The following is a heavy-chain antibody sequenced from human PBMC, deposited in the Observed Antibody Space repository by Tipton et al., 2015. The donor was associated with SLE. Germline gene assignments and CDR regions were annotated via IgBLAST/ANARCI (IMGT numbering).Heavy chain of an antibody. J-gene: IGHJ4*02. CDR2: ISYSGST. CDR1: GDSVSRSTYH. CDR3: ARSWVYDFWSGYPFDY. V-gene: IGHV4-61*05. Sequence: TLSLTCSVSGDSVSRSTYHWGWIRQPPGKGLEWIGYISYSGSTNYNPSVRSRVSISLDTSKNQFSLKLSSVTAADTAVYYCARSWVYDFWSGYPFDYWGQGTLVTVSS. D-gene: IGHD3-3*01.